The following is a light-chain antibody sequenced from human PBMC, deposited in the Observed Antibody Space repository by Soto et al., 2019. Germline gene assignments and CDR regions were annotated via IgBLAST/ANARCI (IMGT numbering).Light chain of an antibody. V-gene: IGKV1-27*01. Sequence: EIPMNQSPSSLSASVGDRVTITCRASEGISNYLAWYQQKPGKVPKLLIYGASTLQSGVPSRLSGSGSGTDFTLIINSLQPEDVATYYCQKYDSAPWTFGQGTKVEI. CDR2: GAS. CDR1: EGISNY. CDR3: QKYDSAPWT. J-gene: IGKJ1*01.